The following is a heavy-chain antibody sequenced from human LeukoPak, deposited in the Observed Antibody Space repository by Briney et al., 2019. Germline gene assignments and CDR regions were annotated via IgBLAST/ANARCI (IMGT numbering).Heavy chain of an antibody. CDR1: GYTLISYG. V-gene: IGHV1-18*01. CDR3: ARDGKWGLEYAFDI. J-gene: IGHJ3*02. Sequence: GASVKVSCKASGYTLISYGISWVRQAPGQGLEWMGWISANNGNTNYAQTLQGRVTITTDTSTSTAYMEMRSLRSDDTAVYYCARDGKWGLEYAFDIWGQGTMVTVSS. CDR2: ISANNGNT. D-gene: IGHD2-8*01.